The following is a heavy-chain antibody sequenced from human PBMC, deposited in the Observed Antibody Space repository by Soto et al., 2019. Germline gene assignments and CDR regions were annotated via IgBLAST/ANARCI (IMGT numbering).Heavy chain of an antibody. J-gene: IGHJ4*02. V-gene: IGHV1-69*02. Sequence: QVQLVQSGAEMREPGSSVRVSCKASGGSLDSLTISWLRQAHGQGLEWMGRIIPVVAMASSAEKFQDRIKIDADKSTNTIYMEVTKLRSDDTAMYYCVGQRLRPRDSWGQGTPIIVSS. D-gene: IGHD6-19*01. CDR1: GGSLDSLT. CDR3: VGQRLRPRDS. CDR2: IIPVVAMA.